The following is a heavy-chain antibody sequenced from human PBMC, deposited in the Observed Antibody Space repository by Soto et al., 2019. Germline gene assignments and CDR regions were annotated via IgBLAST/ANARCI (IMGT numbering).Heavy chain of an antibody. CDR2: IYSSGST. J-gene: IGHJ4*02. Sequence: SETLSLTCTVSGGSISLAYWNWIRQPPGKGLEWIGKIYSSGSTTYNPSFKSRVTMSVDTSKNQFSLKLGSVTAADTAIYYCARYVLRGLIGAFDFWGQGTRVTVS. D-gene: IGHD3-10*01. CDR3: ARYVLRGLIGAFDF. V-gene: IGHV4-59*01. CDR1: GGSISLAY.